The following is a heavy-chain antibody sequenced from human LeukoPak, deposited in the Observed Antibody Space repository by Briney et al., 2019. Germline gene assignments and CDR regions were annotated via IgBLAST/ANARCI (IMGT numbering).Heavy chain of an antibody. D-gene: IGHD4-23*01. Sequence: PGGPLRLSCAASGFTFSSYEMNWVCQAPGKGLEWVSYISSSGSTIYYADSVKGRFTISRDNAKNSLYLQMNSLRAEDMALYYCAKDRGNSYDAFDIWGQGTMVTVSS. V-gene: IGHV3-48*03. J-gene: IGHJ3*02. CDR2: ISSSGSTI. CDR3: AKDRGNSYDAFDI. CDR1: GFTFSSYE.